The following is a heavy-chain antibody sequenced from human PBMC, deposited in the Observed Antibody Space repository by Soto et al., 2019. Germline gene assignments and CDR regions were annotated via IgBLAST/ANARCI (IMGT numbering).Heavy chain of an antibody. CDR2: IVPMFAAP. D-gene: IGHD2-21*01. V-gene: IGHV1-69*12. CDR1: GGTFSSFA. J-gene: IGHJ6*02. CDR3: ARDRVMRGNAYYYGMDV. Sequence: QVLLVQSGAEVKKPGSSVRVSCKTSGGTFSSFAISWVRLAPGQGLEWMGVIVPMFAAPTYAQKFQGRVSITADESTRTAYMGLSRLRSDDTAVYYCARDRVMRGNAYYYGMDVWGQGTTVTVSS.